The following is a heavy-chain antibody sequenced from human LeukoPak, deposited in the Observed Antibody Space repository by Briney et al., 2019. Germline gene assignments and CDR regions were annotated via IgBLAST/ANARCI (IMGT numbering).Heavy chain of an antibody. J-gene: IGHJ4*02. CDR3: AGDMVRGVILRRVLEY. D-gene: IGHD3-10*01. CDR1: GYTFSDYY. CDR2: INPNSGGT. V-gene: IGHV1-2*02. Sequence: ASVKVSCKASGYTFSDYYMHWVRQAPGQGLEWMGWINPNSGGTNYAQKFQGRVTMTRDTSINTAYMELSRLRSDDTAVYYCAGDMVRGVILRRVLEYWGQGTLVTVSS.